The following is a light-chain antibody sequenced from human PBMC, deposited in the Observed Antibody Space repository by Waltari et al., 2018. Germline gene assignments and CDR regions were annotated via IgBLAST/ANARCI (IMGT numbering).Light chain of an antibody. Sequence: DIVLTQSPGTLSLSPGERATLSCRASQSVRRALAWYQQKPGQAPRLLIYDASNRATGIPDRFSGSASGTDCSLTISRLEPEDFAVYYCQHYLRLPVAFGQGTKVEIK. J-gene: IGKJ1*01. V-gene: IGKV3-20*01. CDR3: QHYLRLPVA. CDR2: DAS. CDR1: QSVRRA.